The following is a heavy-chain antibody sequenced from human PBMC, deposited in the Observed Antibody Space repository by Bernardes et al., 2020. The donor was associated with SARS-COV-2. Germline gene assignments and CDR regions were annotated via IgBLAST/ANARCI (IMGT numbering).Heavy chain of an antibody. CDR2: INADNGNT. J-gene: IGHJ6*02. Sequence: ASMKVSCKASGYTFTAYGMHWVRQAPGQRLEWMGWINADNGNTKYSQNFQGRVTFTRDTSANTAYMELSSLRSEDTAVYYCAREGVVEPAESTGYFYHHGMDVWGQGTTVTVSS. CDR3: AREGVVEPAESTGYFYHHGMDV. V-gene: IGHV1-3*01. D-gene: IGHD2-2*01. CDR1: GYTFTAYG.